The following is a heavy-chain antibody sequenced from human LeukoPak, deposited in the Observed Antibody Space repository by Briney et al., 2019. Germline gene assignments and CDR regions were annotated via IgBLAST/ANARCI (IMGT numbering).Heavy chain of an antibody. CDR3: ARDSETVTIDY. D-gene: IGHD4-17*01. J-gene: IGHJ4*02. Sequence: GGSLRLSCAASGLRFSDYYVSWIRQAPGKGLVWVSRINLDGSRTDYADSVKGRFTISRDSAKNTIHLLMNNLRAEDTAVYYCARDSETVTIDYWGQGTLVTVSS. CDR1: GLRFSDYY. CDR2: INLDGSRT. V-gene: IGHV3-74*01.